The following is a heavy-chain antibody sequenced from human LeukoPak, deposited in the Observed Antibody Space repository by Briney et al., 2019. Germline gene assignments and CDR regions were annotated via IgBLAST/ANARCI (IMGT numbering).Heavy chain of an antibody. D-gene: IGHD4-23*01. CDR3: TTAHGYGGDDAFDI. Sequence: PGGSPRLSCAASGFTFSNAWMSWVRQAPGKGLEWVVRIKSKTDGGTTDYAAPGKGTFTISRDDSKNTLYLQIDSLKTEHPGVNYCTTAHGYGGDDAFDIWGQGTMVTVSA. CDR2: IKSKTDGGTT. CDR1: GFTFSNAW. V-gene: IGHV3-15*01. J-gene: IGHJ3*02.